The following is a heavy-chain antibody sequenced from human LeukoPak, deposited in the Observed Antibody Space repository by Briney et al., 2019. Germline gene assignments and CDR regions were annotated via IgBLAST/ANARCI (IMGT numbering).Heavy chain of an antibody. Sequence: GGSLRLSCAASGFAFSRHGIHWVRQDPGKGLEWVAFIPYDGSNKFYTASVKGRFTISRDNSTNTLYLQMNSLRAEDTAVYYCAKGVGGSANYYYMDVWGKGTTVTVSS. CDR3: AKGVGGSANYYYMDV. V-gene: IGHV3-30*02. CDR1: GFAFSRHG. CDR2: IPYDGSNK. J-gene: IGHJ6*03. D-gene: IGHD3-10*01.